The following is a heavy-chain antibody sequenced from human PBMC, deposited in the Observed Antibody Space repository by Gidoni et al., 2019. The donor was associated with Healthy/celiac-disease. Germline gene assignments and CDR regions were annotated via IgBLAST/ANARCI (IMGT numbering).Heavy chain of an antibody. CDR1: GFPFYAYA. CDR3: AKDTSSTSWFRSWFDP. J-gene: IGHJ5*02. V-gene: IGHV3-9*01. Sequence: EVQLVESGGGLVQPGRSLRPPLEPSGFPFYAYAMHWVRQAPGKGLEWVSGISWNSNTIGYGDSVKGRFTISRDNAKNSLYLQMNSLRAEDTALYYCAKDTSSTSWFRSWFDPWGQGTLVTVSS. CDR2: ISWNSNTI. D-gene: IGHD2-2*01.